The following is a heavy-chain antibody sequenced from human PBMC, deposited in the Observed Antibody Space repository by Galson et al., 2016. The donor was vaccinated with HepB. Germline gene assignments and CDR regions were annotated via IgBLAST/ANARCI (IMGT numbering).Heavy chain of an antibody. J-gene: IGHJ4*02. CDR1: GGSIRSGSSSSSNYY. Sequence: SETLSLTCTVSGGSIRSGSSSSSNYYWTWVRQPLGEGLEWIGSINYSGTTFYNAPLNIRVTMSVDTSKSQFSLQLTSVTAADTAVYYCASLIITGSGNFFDFWGQGTLVTVSS. D-gene: IGHD3-10*01. CDR3: ASLIITGSGNFFDF. CDR2: INYSGTT. V-gene: IGHV4-39*01.